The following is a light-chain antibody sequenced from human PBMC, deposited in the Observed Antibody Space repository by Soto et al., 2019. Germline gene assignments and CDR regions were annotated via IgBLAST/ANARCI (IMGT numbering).Light chain of an antibody. CDR2: DVT. CDR1: SSDVGGYNY. Sequence: QSALTQPASVSGSPGQSINISCTGTSSDVGGYNYVSWYQQHPGKAPKPMIYDVTNRPSGVSNRFSGSKSGNTASLTISGLQTEDEADYYCSSYTSGNTLAVFGGGTKLTVL. V-gene: IGLV2-14*03. J-gene: IGLJ3*02. CDR3: SSYTSGNTLAV.